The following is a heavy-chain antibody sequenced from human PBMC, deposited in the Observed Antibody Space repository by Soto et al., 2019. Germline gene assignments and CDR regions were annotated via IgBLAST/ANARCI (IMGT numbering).Heavy chain of an antibody. CDR2: INHSGST. CDR3: ARGLCSGGSFYFSYSYYYMDV. CDR1: GGSFSGYY. J-gene: IGHJ6*03. D-gene: IGHD2-15*01. Sequence: QVQLQQWGAGLLKPSETLSLTCAVYGGSFSGYYWSWIRQPPGKGLEWIGEINHSGSTNYNPSLKSRVTISVETSKNQFALKLSTVTAANTAVYYCARGLCSGGSFYFSYSYYYMDVWGKGTTVTVSS. V-gene: IGHV4-34*01.